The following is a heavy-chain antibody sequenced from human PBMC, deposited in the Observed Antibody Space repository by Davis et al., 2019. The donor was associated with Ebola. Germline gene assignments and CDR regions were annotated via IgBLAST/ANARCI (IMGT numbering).Heavy chain of an antibody. CDR2: ININTGNP. J-gene: IGHJ4*02. D-gene: IGHD5-12*01. Sequence: AASVKVSCKASGYSFTTYGMNWVRQAPGQGLEWMGWININTGNPTYAQGFTGRFVFSLDTSVSTAYLQITSLKAEDTAVYYCARGSYIAYWGQGTLVTVSS. CDR3: ARGSYIAY. V-gene: IGHV7-4-1*02. CDR1: GYSFTTYG.